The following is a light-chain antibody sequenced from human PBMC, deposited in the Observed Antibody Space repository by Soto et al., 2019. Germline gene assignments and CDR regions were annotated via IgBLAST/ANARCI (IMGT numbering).Light chain of an antibody. V-gene: IGLV2-14*01. CDR2: EVS. Sequence: QSALTQPASVSGSPGQSITISCTGTSSDVGGYNYVSWFQQHPGKVPKLIIYEVSHRPSGVSDRFSGSKSGSTASLTISGLQTEDEAHYYCTSFTNSYTWVFGGGTKVTVL. J-gene: IGLJ3*02. CDR3: TSFTNSYTWV. CDR1: SSDVGGYNY.